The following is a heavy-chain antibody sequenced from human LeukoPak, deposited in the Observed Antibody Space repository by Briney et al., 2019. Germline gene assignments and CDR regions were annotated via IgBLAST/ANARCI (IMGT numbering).Heavy chain of an antibody. D-gene: IGHD1-26*01. J-gene: IGHJ4*02. V-gene: IGHV1-18*01. CDR3: AREEALSGSYSEAPDY. Sequence: ASVKVSCRASGYTFTSYGISWVRQAPGQGLEWMGWISAYNGNTNYAQKLQGRVTMTTDTSTSTAYMELRSLRSDDTAVYYCAREEALSGSYSEAPDYWGQGTLVTVSS. CDR2: ISAYNGNT. CDR1: GYTFTSYG.